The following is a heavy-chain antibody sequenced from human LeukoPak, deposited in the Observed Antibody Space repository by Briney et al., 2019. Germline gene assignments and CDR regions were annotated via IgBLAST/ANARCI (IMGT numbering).Heavy chain of an antibody. V-gene: IGHV4-59*01. CDR3: ARGGVEWLTFDY. CDR2: IYYSGST. D-gene: IGHD3-3*01. CDR1: GGSISSYY. Sequence: KPSETLSLTCTVSGGSISSYYWSWIRQLPGSGLEWIGYIYYSGSTNYNPSLKSRVTISVDTSKNQFSLKLSSVTAADTAVYYCARGGVEWLTFDYWGQGTLVTVSS. J-gene: IGHJ4*02.